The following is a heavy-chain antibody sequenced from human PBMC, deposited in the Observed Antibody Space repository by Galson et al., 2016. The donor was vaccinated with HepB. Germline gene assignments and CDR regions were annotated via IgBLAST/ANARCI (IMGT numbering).Heavy chain of an antibody. CDR1: GFTFSSYW. D-gene: IGHD3-22*01. CDR3: AREGYYYDNSFFRRENAFDI. V-gene: IGHV3-74*01. Sequence: SLRLSCAASGFTFSSYWMHWVRQAPGKGLVWVSRINSDGNTTSYADSVKGRFTISRDNAKNTLYLQMSSLRAEDTAVYYCAREGYYYDNSFFRRENAFDIWGQGTMVTVSS. CDR2: INSDGNTT. J-gene: IGHJ3*02.